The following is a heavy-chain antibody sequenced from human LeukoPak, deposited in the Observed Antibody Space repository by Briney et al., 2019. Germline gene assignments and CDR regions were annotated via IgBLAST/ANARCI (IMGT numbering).Heavy chain of an antibody. J-gene: IGHJ4*02. CDR2: ISYDGNSK. D-gene: IGHD6-13*01. Sequence: GGSLRLSCAASGFTFTSYAMHWVRQAPGKGLEWVALISYDGNSKYYADSVKGRFTISRDNSKNTLFLQMASLRPEDTAIYYCARVHSSSWYCCSDYWGQGTLVTVSS. V-gene: IGHV3-30-3*01. CDR1: GFTFTSYA. CDR3: ARVHSSSWYCCSDY.